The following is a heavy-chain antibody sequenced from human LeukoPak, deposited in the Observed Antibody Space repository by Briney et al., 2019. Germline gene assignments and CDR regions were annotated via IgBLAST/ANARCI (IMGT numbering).Heavy chain of an antibody. V-gene: IGHV4-59*01. Sequence: SETLSLTCTVSGGSISSYYWSWIRQPPGKGLEWIGYIYYSGSTNYNPSLKSRVTISVDTSKNQFSLKLSSVTAADTAVYYCARVGWGYGHEDWFDPWGQGTLVTVSS. CDR2: IYYSGST. CDR1: GGSISSYY. J-gene: IGHJ5*02. CDR3: ARVGWGYGHEDWFDP. D-gene: IGHD5-12*01.